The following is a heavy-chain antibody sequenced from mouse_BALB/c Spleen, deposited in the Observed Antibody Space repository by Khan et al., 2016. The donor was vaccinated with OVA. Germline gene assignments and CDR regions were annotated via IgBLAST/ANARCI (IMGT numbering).Heavy chain of an antibody. Sequence: EVKLVESGGDLVKPGGSLKLSCAASGLPFRSYCISGARQPPDMRQEWVATISSGGPSTYFPARVGGRFTISRDDAKDTLSLQLSTLKSADTALYYSARRIATTKGDYYAMYYRGQGLSVTVS. J-gene: IGHJ4*01. CDR3: ARRIATTKGDYYAMYY. CDR1: GLPFRSYC. V-gene: IGHV5-6*01. CDR2: ISSGGPST. D-gene: IGHD1-2*01.